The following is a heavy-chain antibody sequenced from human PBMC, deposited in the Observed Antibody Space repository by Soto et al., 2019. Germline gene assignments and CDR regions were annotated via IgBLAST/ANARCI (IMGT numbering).Heavy chain of an antibody. V-gene: IGHV5-10-1*01. CDR2: IDPSDSYT. CDR3: ARSCTNGVCLSYYYYGMDV. J-gene: IGHJ6*04. Sequence: PGESLKISCKGSGYSFTSYWISWVRQMPGKGLEWMGRIDPSDSYTNYSPSFQGHVTISADKSISTAYLQWSSLKASDTAMYYCARSCTNGVCLSYYYYGMDVWGAGTTVTVSS. D-gene: IGHD2-8*01. CDR1: GYSFTSYW.